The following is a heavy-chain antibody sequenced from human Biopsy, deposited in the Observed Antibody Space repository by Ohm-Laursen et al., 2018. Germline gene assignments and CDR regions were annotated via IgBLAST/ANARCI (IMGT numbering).Heavy chain of an antibody. D-gene: IGHD2-21*01. CDR1: GFTFSSYA. CDR2: IGSSGSDV. Sequence: SLRLSCAASGFTFSSYAMNWVRQAPGEGLEWVSSIGSSGSDVYYAASVKGRFTISRDNAKNSLYLQMNSLRVEDTALYFCARLGELHGLWYFDFWGQGALVTVSS. J-gene: IGHJ4*02. CDR3: ARLGELHGLWYFDF. V-gene: IGHV3-21*04.